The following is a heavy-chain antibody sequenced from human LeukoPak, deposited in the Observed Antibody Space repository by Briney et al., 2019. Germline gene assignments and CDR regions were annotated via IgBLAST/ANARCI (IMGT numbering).Heavy chain of an antibody. CDR1: GFTFTNYA. Sequence: GGSLRLSCAASGFTFTNYAMSWVRQAPGKGLEWVSTITGGGSSSYYADSVKGRFTISRDNSKNTVYLRMNSLRAEDTAVYYCARHNSGWYAARGGRQLDYWGQGTLVTVSS. J-gene: IGHJ4*02. V-gene: IGHV3-23*01. D-gene: IGHD6-19*01. CDR3: ARHNSGWYAARGGRQLDY. CDR2: ITGGGSSS.